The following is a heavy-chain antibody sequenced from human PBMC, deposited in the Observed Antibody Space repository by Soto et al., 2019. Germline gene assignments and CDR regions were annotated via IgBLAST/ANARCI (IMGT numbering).Heavy chain of an antibody. CDR2: ISYDGSNK. J-gene: IGHJ6*01. CDR3: ATQIRPEDYYGLDV. V-gene: IGHV3-30*03. Sequence: QVQLVESGGGVVQPGRSLRLSCEASGFTFSSFGMHWVRQAPGKGLEWVAVISYDGSNKFYADSVKGRFTISRDNSKNTLYLQMNGLRGEDTAVFYCATQIRPEDYYGLDVW. CDR1: GFTFSSFG.